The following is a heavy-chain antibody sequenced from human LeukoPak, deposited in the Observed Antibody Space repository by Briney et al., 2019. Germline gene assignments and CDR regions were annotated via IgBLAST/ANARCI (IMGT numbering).Heavy chain of an antibody. V-gene: IGHV5-51*01. Sequence: ESLKISWKGSGYSFTSYWIGWVRQMPGKGLEWMGIIYPGDSDTRYSPSFQGQVTISPDKSISAAYLQWSSLKASDTAMYYCATYTVTSRYFDYWGQGTLVTVSS. D-gene: IGHD4-17*01. J-gene: IGHJ4*02. CDR1: GYSFTSYW. CDR2: IYPGDSDT. CDR3: ATYTVTSRYFDY.